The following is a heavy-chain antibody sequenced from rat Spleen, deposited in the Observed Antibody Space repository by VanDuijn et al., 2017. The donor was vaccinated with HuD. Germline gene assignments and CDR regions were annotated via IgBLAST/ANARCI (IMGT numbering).Heavy chain of an antibody. CDR1: GFTFSDYY. V-gene: IGHV5-22*01. CDR2: ITYDGHST. Sequence: EVLLVESGGGLVQPGRSLKLSCAASGFTFSDYYMAWVRQAPKKGLEWVASITYDGHSTYYGDSVKGRFTVSRDNANGTLYLQMNSLRSEDSATYFCTSPYGGSLSYFDYWGQGVMVTVSS. CDR3: TSPYGGSLSYFDY. D-gene: IGHD1-11*01. J-gene: IGHJ2*01.